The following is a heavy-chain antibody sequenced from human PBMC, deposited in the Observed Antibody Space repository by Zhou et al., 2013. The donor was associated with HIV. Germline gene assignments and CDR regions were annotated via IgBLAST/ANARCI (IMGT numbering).Heavy chain of an antibody. D-gene: IGHD2-15*01. V-gene: IGHV1-46*01. Sequence: QVQLMQSGAEVKRPGASVKISCTASGFTLTDHYMHWVRQVRGQGLEWMGIINPTDGNTKYEQRFEGRGTMTRDTPTNTVYMELSSLRFEDTAVYFCARAPGGHCRGGTCQIPHWYFELWAVALWSLSPQ. CDR2: INPTDGNT. J-gene: IGHJ2*01. CDR3: ARAPGGHCRGGTCQIPHWYFEL. CDR1: GFTLTDHY.